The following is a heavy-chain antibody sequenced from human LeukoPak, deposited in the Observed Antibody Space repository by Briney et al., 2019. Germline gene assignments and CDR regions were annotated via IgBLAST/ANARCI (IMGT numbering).Heavy chain of an antibody. CDR3: AKYDRIVVVPAAIDY. CDR2: ISGSGGST. D-gene: IGHD2-2*01. CDR1: GFTFSSYA. V-gene: IGHV3-23*01. Sequence: GGFLRLSCAASGFTFSSYAMSWVRQAPGKGLEWVSAISGSGGSTYYADSVKGRFTISRDNSKNTLYPQMNSLRAEDTAVYYCAKYDRIVVVPAAIDYWGQGTLVAVSS. J-gene: IGHJ4*02.